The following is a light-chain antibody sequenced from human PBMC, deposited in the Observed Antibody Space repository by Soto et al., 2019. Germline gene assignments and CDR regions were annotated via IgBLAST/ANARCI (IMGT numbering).Light chain of an antibody. CDR1: HSISSY. Sequence: DIHVNVTQSSLYAPVGDRVRITCRASHSISSYLNWYQQKPGKAPKLLIYAASSLQSGVPSRFSGSGSGTDFTLTISSLQPEDFATYYCQQSYNSPRTFGHGTKVDIK. V-gene: IGKV1-39*01. J-gene: IGKJ1*01. CDR2: AAS. CDR3: QQSYNSPRT.